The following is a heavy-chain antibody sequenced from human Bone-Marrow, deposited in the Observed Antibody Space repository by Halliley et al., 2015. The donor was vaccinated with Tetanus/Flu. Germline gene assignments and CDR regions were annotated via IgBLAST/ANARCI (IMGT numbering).Heavy chain of an antibody. Sequence: TLSLTCTVSGGSISTYYWSWIRQPPGKGLEWIGYIYNGGSTNYNPSLKSRVTISAVTSKNQFSLKLSSVTAADTAVYYCARDWRGGYSYGYVFDYWGQGMLVTVSS. V-gene: IGHV4-59*01. CDR1: GGSISTYY. CDR2: IYNGGST. CDR3: ARDWRGGYSYGYVFDY. D-gene: IGHD5-18*01. J-gene: IGHJ4*02.